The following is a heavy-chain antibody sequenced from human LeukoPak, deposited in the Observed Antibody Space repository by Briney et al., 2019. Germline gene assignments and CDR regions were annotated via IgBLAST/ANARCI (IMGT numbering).Heavy chain of an antibody. CDR1: GFTFSNFE. V-gene: IGHV3-48*03. CDR2: IRSSGTSI. D-gene: IGHD4-17*01. J-gene: IGHJ1*01. CDR3: ATATSLDYGDYFFHH. Sequence: GGSLRLSCAASGFTFSNFEMNWVRQAPGKGLEWVSYIRSSGTSIYYAESVKGRFTISRDNARNSVYLQMNNLRAEDTAVYYCATATSLDYGDYFFHHWGQGTLVTVSS.